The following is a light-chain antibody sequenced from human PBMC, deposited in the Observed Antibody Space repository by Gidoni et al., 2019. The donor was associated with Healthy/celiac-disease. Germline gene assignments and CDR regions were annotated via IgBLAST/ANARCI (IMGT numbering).Light chain of an antibody. CDR1: QSVSSN. CDR3: QQYNNWPPYT. Sequence: EIVMTQPPATLSVSPGERATLSCRASQSVSSNLAWYQQKPGQAPRLLIYGASPRATGIPARFSGSGSVTEFTLTISSLQSEDFAVYYCQQYNNWPPYTFGQGTKLEIK. V-gene: IGKV3-15*01. CDR2: GAS. J-gene: IGKJ2*01.